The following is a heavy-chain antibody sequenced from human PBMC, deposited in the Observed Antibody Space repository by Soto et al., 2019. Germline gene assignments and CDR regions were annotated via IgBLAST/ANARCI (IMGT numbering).Heavy chain of an antibody. D-gene: IGHD6-6*01. CDR1: GFTFSSYD. CDR3: ARALKYSSSSLWSWGDAFDI. J-gene: IGHJ3*02. Sequence: GGSLRLSCAASGFTFSSYDMHWVRQATGKGLEWVSAIGTAGDTYYPGSVKGRFTISRENAKNSLYLQMNSLRAEDTAVYYCARALKYSSSSLWSWGDAFDIWGQGTMVTVSS. CDR2: IGTAGDT. V-gene: IGHV3-13*01.